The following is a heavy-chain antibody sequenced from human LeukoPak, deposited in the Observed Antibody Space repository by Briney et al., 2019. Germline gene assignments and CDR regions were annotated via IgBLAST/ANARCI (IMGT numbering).Heavy chain of an antibody. V-gene: IGHV4-59*12. J-gene: IGHJ6*02. CDR1: GGSISSYY. Sequence: SETLSLTCTVSGGSISSYYWSWIRQPPGKGLEWIGYIYYSGSINYNPSLKSRVTISVDRSKNQFSLKLSSVTAADTAVYYCARVSGVLDYYGMDVWGQGTTVTVSS. D-gene: IGHD2-8*02. CDR3: ARVSGVLDYYGMDV. CDR2: IYYSGSI.